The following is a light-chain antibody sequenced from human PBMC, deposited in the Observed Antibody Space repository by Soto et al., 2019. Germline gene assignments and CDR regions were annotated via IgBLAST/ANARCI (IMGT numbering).Light chain of an antibody. Sequence: DIQMTQSPSSLSASLGDRVTITCRASQSISRHLNWYQQKPGKAPRLLIYAASSLQSGVPSRFSGSGSGTDFILTITSLQPEDSATYYCQQTYNMPRTFGGGTKVDIK. CDR3: QQTYNMPRT. J-gene: IGKJ4*01. V-gene: IGKV1-39*01. CDR1: QSISRH. CDR2: AAS.